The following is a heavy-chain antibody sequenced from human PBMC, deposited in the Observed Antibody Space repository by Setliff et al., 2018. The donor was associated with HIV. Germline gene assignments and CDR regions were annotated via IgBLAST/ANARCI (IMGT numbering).Heavy chain of an antibody. Sequence: GGSLRLSCAASGFTFSNYWMHWVRQAPTKGLVWVSRLSGDGGSTSYADPVKGRFTISRDNAKNTLHLHMNSLRAEDTAVYYCVREKRGADDAFDIWGLGTMVTVSS. J-gene: IGHJ3*02. V-gene: IGHV3-74*01. D-gene: IGHD3-16*01. CDR1: GFTFSNYW. CDR3: VREKRGADDAFDI. CDR2: LSGDGGST.